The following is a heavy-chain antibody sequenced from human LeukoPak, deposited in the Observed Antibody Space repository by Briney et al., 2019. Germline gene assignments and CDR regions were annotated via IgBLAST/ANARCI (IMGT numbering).Heavy chain of an antibody. CDR1: GFTFSSYA. D-gene: IGHD5-12*01. J-gene: IGHJ4*02. Sequence: GGSLRLSCAASGFTFSSYAMSWVRQAPGKGLEWVSAISGSGGSTYYADSVKGRFTISRDNARNSLYLQMNSLRADDTAVYYCARGGGYAWDYWGQGTLVTVSS. V-gene: IGHV3-23*01. CDR2: ISGSGGST. CDR3: ARGGGYAWDY.